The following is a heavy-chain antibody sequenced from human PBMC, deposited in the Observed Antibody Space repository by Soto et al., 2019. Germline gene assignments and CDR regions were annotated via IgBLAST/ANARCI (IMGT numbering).Heavy chain of an antibody. CDR1: GFTFSSYG. CDR3: AKAPDILLWFGELLSYFDY. V-gene: IGHV3-30*18. D-gene: IGHD3-10*01. J-gene: IGHJ4*02. CDR2: ISYDGSNK. Sequence: GGSLRLSCAASGFTFSSYGMHWVRQAPGKGLEWVAVISYDGSNKYYADSVKGRFTISRDNSKNTLYLQMNSLRAEDTAVYYCAKAPDILLWFGELLSYFDYWGQGTLVTVSS.